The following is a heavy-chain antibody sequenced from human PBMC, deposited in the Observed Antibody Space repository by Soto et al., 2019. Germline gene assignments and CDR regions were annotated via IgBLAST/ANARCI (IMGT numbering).Heavy chain of an antibody. Sequence: QVQLVESGGGVVQPGRSLRLSCAASGFTFSSYGMHWVRQAPGKGLEWVAVISYDGSNKYYADSVKGRFTTSRDNSKNTMYLQMNSLRTEEPAVYYSAKEALYYYDSSGYSYFAYWGQGTLVTVSS. CDR3: AKEALYYYDSSGYSYFAY. D-gene: IGHD3-22*01. J-gene: IGHJ4*02. CDR2: ISYDGSNK. V-gene: IGHV3-30*18. CDR1: GFTFSSYG.